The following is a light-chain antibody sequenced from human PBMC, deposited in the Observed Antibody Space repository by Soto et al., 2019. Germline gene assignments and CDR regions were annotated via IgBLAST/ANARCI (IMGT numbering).Light chain of an antibody. V-gene: IGKV3-20*01. CDR3: QQYGSSPWT. Sequence: EIVLTQSPGTLSLSPGERATLSCRASQSVSSSYLAWYQQKPGQAPRLLMYGASSRATGIPDRFSGSGSGTDFTLTISRLESEDFAEYYCQQYGSSPWTFGQGTKVEIK. CDR1: QSVSSSY. J-gene: IGKJ1*01. CDR2: GAS.